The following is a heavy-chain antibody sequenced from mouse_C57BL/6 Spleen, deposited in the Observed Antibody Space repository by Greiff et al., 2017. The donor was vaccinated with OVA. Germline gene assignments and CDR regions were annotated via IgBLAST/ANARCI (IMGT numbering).Heavy chain of an antibody. CDR1: GYTFTSYW. CDR2: IDPSDSYT. Sequence: QVQLQQPGAELVMPGASVKLSCKASGYTFTSYWMHWVKQRPGQGLEWIGEIDPSDSYTNYNQKFKGKSTLTVDKSSSTAYMQLSSLTSEDSAVYYCARRGSDGYYLGDYWGQGITLTVSS. J-gene: IGHJ2*01. CDR3: ARRGSDGYYLGDY. D-gene: IGHD2-3*01. V-gene: IGHV1-69*01.